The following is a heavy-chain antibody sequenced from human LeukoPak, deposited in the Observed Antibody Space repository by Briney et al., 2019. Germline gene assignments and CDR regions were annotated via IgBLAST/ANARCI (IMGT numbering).Heavy chain of an antibody. CDR3: ARDAVTTEDAFDI. J-gene: IGHJ3*02. CDR1: GFTFSSYS. D-gene: IGHD4-4*01. V-gene: IGHV3-21*01. CDR2: ISSSSSYI. Sequence: PGGSLRLSCAASGFTFSSYSMNWVRQAPGKGLEWVSSISSSSSYIYYADSVKGGFTISRDNAKNSLYLQMNSLRAEDTAVYYCARDAVTTEDAFDIWGQGTMVTVSS.